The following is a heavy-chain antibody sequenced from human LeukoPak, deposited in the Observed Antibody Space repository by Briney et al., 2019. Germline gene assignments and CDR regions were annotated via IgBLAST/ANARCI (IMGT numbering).Heavy chain of an antibody. CDR1: GYIFTAHY. CDR2: INPSGSGT. Sequence: SVKVSCKASGYIFTAHYLHWVRQAPGQGLEWMGLINPSGSGTLYAQKFQGRVTMTRDTSTNTDYMELSSLRSEDTAVYYCARDNSYSDSSWWFDPWGQGTLVTVSS. J-gene: IGHJ5*02. V-gene: IGHV1-46*01. D-gene: IGHD1-26*01. CDR3: ARDNSYSDSSWWFDP.